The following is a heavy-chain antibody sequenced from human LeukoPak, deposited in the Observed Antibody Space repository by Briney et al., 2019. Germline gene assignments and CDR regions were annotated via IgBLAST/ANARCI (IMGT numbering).Heavy chain of an antibody. Sequence: PSETLSLTSTVPRSFIMRDHSNWIRQPPGKGLEWIGNIYYSGNTNYNPSLKSRVTISVDTSKNQFSLKLSSVTAADTAVYYCVRRNDFYIWGQGTMVTVSS. J-gene: IGHJ3*02. CDR3: VRRNDFYI. CDR1: RSFIMRDH. V-gene: IGHV4-59*08. CDR2: IYYSGNT.